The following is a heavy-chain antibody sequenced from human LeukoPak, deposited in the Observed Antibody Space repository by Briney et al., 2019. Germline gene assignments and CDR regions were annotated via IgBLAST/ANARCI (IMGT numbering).Heavy chain of an antibody. V-gene: IGHV4-34*01. CDR2: INHSGST. J-gene: IGHJ3*02. CDR3: AREGQWLVPWAAFDI. CDR1: GGSFSGYY. Sequence: SETLSLTCAVYGGSFSGYYWSWIRQPPGKGLEWIGEINHSGSTNCNPSLKSRVTISVDTSKNQFSLKLSSVTAADTAVYYCAREGQWLVPWAAFDIWGQGTMVTVSS. D-gene: IGHD6-19*01.